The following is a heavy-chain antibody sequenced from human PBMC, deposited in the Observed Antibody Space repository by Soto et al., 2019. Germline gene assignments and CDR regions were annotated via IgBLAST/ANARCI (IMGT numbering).Heavy chain of an antibody. D-gene: IGHD2-15*01. CDR1: GYTFTSYG. CDR3: VVAAQPYYFDY. J-gene: IGHJ4*02. V-gene: IGHV1-18*01. Sequence: QVQLVQSGAEVKKPGASVKVSCKASGYTFTSYGISWVRQAPGQGLEWMGWISAYNGNTNYAQKLQGRVTMTTDTSTSTASMELRSLRSYDTAVYYCVVAAQPYYFDYWGQGTLVTVSS. CDR2: ISAYNGNT.